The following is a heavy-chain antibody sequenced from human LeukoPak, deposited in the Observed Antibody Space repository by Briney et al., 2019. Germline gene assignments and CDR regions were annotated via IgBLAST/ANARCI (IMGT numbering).Heavy chain of an antibody. CDR3: ARSSESYDSSGYYSYYFDY. D-gene: IGHD3-22*01. CDR1: GGSISSYY. CDR2: IYYSGST. J-gene: IGHJ4*02. Sequence: SETLSLTCTVSGGSISSYYWSWIRQPPGKGLEWIGYIYYSGSTHYKPSLKSRGTISVDTSKNQYSLKLSSVTAADTAVYYCARSSESYDSSGYYSYYFDYWGEGTLVTVSS. V-gene: IGHV4-59*01.